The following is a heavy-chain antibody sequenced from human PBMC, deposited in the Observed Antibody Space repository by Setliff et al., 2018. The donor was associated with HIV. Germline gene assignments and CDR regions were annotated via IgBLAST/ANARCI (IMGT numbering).Heavy chain of an antibody. CDR1: GGSINSTSYY. D-gene: IGHD6-13*01. Sequence: PSETLSLTCTVSGGSINSTSYYWGWIRQPPGNGLEWIGSIYHTGSTYYNPSLNSRVTISVDTSQNQFSLKLNSVTAADTAVYYCARRGIAAAGSDSWGQGTLVTVSS. J-gene: IGHJ4*02. V-gene: IGHV4-39*01. CDR3: ARRGIAAAGSDS. CDR2: IYHTGST.